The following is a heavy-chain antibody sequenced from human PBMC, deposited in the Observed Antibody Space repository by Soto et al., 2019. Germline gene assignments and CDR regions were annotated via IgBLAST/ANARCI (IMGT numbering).Heavy chain of an antibody. CDR1: GFTFSSYG. CDR2: ISYDGSNK. J-gene: IGHJ6*02. D-gene: IGHD6-13*01. V-gene: IGHV3-30*18. Sequence: QVQLVESGGGVVQPGRSLRLSCAASGFTFSSYGMHWVRQAPGKGLEWVAVISYDGSNKYYADSVKGRFTISRDNSKNSLYLQMNSLRAEDTAVYYCAKDQFESIAAAGTSGMDVWGQGTTVTVSS. CDR3: AKDQFESIAAAGTSGMDV.